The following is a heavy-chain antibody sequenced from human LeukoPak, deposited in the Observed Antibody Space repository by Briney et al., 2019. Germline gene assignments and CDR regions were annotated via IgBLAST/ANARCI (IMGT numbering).Heavy chain of an antibody. Sequence: PGGSLRLSCAASGFTVDSNYLSWVRQAPGKGLEWVSTIYTGGNTYYAASVKGRFTISRDFSKNTVFLHMNTLRADDTAVYYCARDGFGTGSNWGQGTLVTVSS. CDR2: IYTGGNT. V-gene: IGHV3-53*01. J-gene: IGHJ4*02. CDR1: GFTVDSNY. CDR3: ARDGFGTGSN. D-gene: IGHD3-16*01.